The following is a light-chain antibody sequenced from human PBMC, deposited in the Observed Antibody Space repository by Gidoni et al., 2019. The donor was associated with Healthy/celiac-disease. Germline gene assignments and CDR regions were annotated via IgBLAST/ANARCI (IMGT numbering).Light chain of an antibody. CDR3: QQYNNWPQWT. CDR1: QSVSSN. J-gene: IGKJ1*01. CDR2: GAY. Sequence: EIVMTQSPATLSVSPGERATLSCRASQSVSSNLAWYQQKPGQAPRLLIYGAYTRATGTPARFSGSGSGKEFTLNISSLQSEDVEVYYCQQYNNWPQWTFGQGTKVEIK. V-gene: IGKV3-15*01.